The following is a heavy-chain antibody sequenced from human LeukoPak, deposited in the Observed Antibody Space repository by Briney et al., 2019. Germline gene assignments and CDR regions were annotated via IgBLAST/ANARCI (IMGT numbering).Heavy chain of an antibody. Sequence: SETLPLTCAVYGGSFSGYYWSWIRQPPGKGLEWIGEINHSGSTNYNPSLKSRVTISVDTSKNQFSLKLSSVTAADTAVYYCGGGNRVGYYYYMDVWGKGTTVTVSS. CDR2: INHSGST. V-gene: IGHV4-34*01. D-gene: IGHD4-23*01. CDR3: GGGNRVGYYYYMDV. J-gene: IGHJ6*03. CDR1: GGSFSGYY.